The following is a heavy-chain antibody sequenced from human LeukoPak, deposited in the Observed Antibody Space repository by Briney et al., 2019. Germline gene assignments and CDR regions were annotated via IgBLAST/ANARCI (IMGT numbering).Heavy chain of an antibody. CDR2: IYYSGST. CDR3: AVVVPAAIGPYNWFDP. Sequence: SETLSLTCTVSGGSISSSSYYWGWSRQPPGKGLGWIGSIYYSGSTYYNPSLKSRVTISVDTSKNQFSLKLSSVTAADTAVYYCAVVVPAAIGPYNWFDPWGQGTLVTVSS. CDR1: GGSISSSSYY. J-gene: IGHJ5*02. V-gene: IGHV4-39*07. D-gene: IGHD2-2*02.